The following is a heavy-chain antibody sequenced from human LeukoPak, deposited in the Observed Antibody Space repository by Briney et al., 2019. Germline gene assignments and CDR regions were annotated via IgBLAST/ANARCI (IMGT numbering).Heavy chain of an antibody. D-gene: IGHD6-13*01. CDR3: ARVHSSSWYYFDY. CDR2: IYYSGST. Sequence: SETLSLTCTVSGGSISSYYWSWIRQPPGKGLEWIGYIYYSGSTIYNPSLKSRVTISVDTSKNQFSLKLSSVTAADTAVYYCARVHSSSWYYFDYWGQGTLVTVSS. J-gene: IGHJ4*02. CDR1: GGSISSYY. V-gene: IGHV4-59*01.